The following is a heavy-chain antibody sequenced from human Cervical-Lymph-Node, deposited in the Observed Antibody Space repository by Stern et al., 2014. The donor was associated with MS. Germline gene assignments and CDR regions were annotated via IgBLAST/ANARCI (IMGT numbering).Heavy chain of an antibody. CDR1: GFSLNNPTMG. V-gene: IGHV2-26*01. D-gene: IGHD3-10*01. CDR3: ARTSYYSDSGTWVGWFDP. Sequence: QVTLKESGPVLVKPTETLTLTCTVSGFSLNNPTMGVSWIRQPPGKALEWLAHIFFNDEKSYSTSLKGRLTISKDISKSQVVLTMSNMDPVDTATYSCARTSYYSDSGTWVGWFDPWGQGTLVTVSS. J-gene: IGHJ5*02. CDR2: IFFNDEK.